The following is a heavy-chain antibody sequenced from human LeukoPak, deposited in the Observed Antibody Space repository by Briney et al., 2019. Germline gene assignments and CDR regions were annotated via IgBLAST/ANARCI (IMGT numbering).Heavy chain of an antibody. Sequence: GRSLGLSCAASGFTFNRCGMHWVRQAPGKGLEWVAVIVYDGSHQYYTDSVKGRFTISRDNSKNTVFLQMDSLRAEDTGVYYCVKGSGTNDYGMDTWGQGTTVTVPS. CDR3: VKGSGTNDYGMDT. CDR2: IVYDGSHQ. CDR1: GFTFNRCG. V-gene: IGHV3-30*18. J-gene: IGHJ6*02. D-gene: IGHD3-10*01.